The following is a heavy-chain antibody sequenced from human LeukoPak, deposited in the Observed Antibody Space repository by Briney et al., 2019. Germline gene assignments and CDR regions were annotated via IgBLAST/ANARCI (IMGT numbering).Heavy chain of an antibody. D-gene: IGHD3-22*01. CDR2: IYYSGTT. J-gene: IGHJ4*02. CDR1: GGSIISSSCH. Sequence: SETLSLACTVSGGSIISSSCHWGWIRQPPGKGLEWIASIYYSGTTYYNPSLRSRVTISVDTSKNQFSLKVNSVTAADTAVYYCAGEYSSSPGYWGQGALVTVSS. CDR3: AGEYSSSPGY. V-gene: IGHV4-39*07.